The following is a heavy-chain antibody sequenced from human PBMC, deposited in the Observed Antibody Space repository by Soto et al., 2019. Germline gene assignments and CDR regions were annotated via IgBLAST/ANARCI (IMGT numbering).Heavy chain of an antibody. CDR2: IWNDGSNE. V-gene: IGHV3-33*08. CDR1: GFTFRDYG. CDR3: ATPRNGDDYFGLDV. D-gene: IGHD2-8*01. J-gene: IGHJ6*02. Sequence: QVQLVESGGGVVQPGRSLRLSCGASGFTFRDYGMHWVRQAPGKGLEWVAVIWNDGSNEEYAESVKGRFTISRDNSKDALYLQMNGMRSEATGVYFCATPRNGDDYFGLDVWGQGTTVIVSS.